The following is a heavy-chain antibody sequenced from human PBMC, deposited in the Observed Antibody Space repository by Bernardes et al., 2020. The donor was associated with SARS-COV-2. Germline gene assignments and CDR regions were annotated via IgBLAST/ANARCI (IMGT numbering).Heavy chain of an antibody. CDR3: AKDLAPHKDSDSSGYFYAF. CDR2: VSGSGGIT. Sequence: GGSLRLSCAASGFTFSRYAMSWVRQAPGKGLEWVSAVSGSGGITNYADSVKGRFTISRDNSKHTLYLQMNSLRAEDTAVYYCAKDLAPHKDSDSSGYFYAFWGQGTLVTVSS. J-gene: IGHJ4*02. V-gene: IGHV3-23*01. CDR1: GFTFSRYA. D-gene: IGHD3-22*01.